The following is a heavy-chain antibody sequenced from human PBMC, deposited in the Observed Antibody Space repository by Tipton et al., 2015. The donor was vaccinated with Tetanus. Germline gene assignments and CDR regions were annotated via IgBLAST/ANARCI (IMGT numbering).Heavy chain of an antibody. D-gene: IGHD2/OR15-2a*01. CDR2: IYFEGST. CDR1: GASITDKKYY. Sequence: TLSLTCTVSGASITDKKYYWGWIRQAPGKGLEWIASIYFEGSTYYSPSLKSRVTIDVDTPQNVFSLKLTSVTAADTALYYCARHLYGYWFDPWGQGALVTVSS. CDR3: ARHLYGYWFDP. V-gene: IGHV4-39*02. J-gene: IGHJ5*02.